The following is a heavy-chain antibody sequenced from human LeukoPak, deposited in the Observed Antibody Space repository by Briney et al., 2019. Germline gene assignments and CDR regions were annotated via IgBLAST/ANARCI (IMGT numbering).Heavy chain of an antibody. D-gene: IGHD3-10*01. CDR3: ARMYYYGSGSYWYYFDY. Sequence: PSETLSLTCTVSGGSVSSGSYYWSWIRQPPGTGLKWIGYIYYSGSTNYNPSLKSRVTISVDTSKNQFSLKLSSVTAADTAVYYCARMYYYGSGSYWYYFDYWGQGTLVTVSS. CDR2: IYYSGST. CDR1: GGSVSSGSYY. J-gene: IGHJ4*02. V-gene: IGHV4-61*01.